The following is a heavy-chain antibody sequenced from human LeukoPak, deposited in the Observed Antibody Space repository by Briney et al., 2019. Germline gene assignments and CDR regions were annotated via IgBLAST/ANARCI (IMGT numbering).Heavy chain of an antibody. Sequence: SETLSLTCTVSGGSISSYYWSWIRQPPGKGLEWIGYVDYTGNTNYNPSLKSRVTISLYTSMNQFSLRLSSMTAADTALYYCARRRAGDFFHLWGQGTLVTVSS. J-gene: IGHJ1*01. CDR1: GGSISSYY. D-gene: IGHD3-16*01. V-gene: IGHV4-59*08. CDR2: VDYTGNT. CDR3: ARRRAGDFFHL.